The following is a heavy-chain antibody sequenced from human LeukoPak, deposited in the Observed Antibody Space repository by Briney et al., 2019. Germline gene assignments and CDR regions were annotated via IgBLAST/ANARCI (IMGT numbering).Heavy chain of an antibody. CDR3: VRAYHPGGWFDP. Sequence: GRSLRLSCAASGFTFDNYAMHWVRQPPGKGLEWVSGISWKGGSIGYADSVKGRFTISRDNAKNSLYLQMNSLRAEDMALYYCVRAYHPGGWFDPWGQGTLVTVSS. J-gene: IGHJ5*02. CDR2: ISWKGGSI. D-gene: IGHD2-21*01. CDR1: GFTFDNYA. V-gene: IGHV3-9*03.